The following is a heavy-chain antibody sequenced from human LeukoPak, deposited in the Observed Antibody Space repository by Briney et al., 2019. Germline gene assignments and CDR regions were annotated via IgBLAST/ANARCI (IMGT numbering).Heavy chain of an antibody. CDR1: GGSFSGYY. J-gene: IGHJ4*02. CDR2: INHSGST. D-gene: IGHD3-10*01. CDR3: ASYGSGSYYNKALDY. Sequence: PSETLSLTCAVYGGSFSGYYWSWIRQPPGKGLEWIGEINHSGSTNYNPSLKSRVTISVDTSKNQFSLKLSSVTAADTAVYYCASYGSGSYYNKALDYWGQGTLVTVSS. V-gene: IGHV4-34*01.